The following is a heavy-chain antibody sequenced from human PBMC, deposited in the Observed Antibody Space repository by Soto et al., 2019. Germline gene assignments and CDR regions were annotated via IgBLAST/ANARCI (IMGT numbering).Heavy chain of an antibody. CDR1: GGSSSGYF. Sequence: ETMSLTFPCSGGSSSGYFLSWIQQPPGKGLEHIGHIHYSGRTVYNPSLKSRVTILLDTSKNQFSLKLTSVTAADTAVYYCAKWQCSTYNRHTLDPWGQGVLVTVSS. D-gene: IGHD2-2*01. CDR2: IHYSGRT. J-gene: IGHJ5*02. V-gene: IGHV4-59*01. CDR3: AKWQCSTYNRHTLDP.